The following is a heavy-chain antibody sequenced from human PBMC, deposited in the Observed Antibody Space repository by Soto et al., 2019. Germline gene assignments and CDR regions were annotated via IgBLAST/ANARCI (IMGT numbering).Heavy chain of an antibody. D-gene: IGHD3-3*01. CDR2: IKWDASEK. J-gene: IGHJ6*02. CDR3: ASVNLRFSYGIDV. CDR1: GFTFGYYW. Sequence: HPGGSLRLSCAASGFTFGYYWMSWVRQAPGKGLEWLATIKWDASEKKYVDSVKGRFTMSRDNAKNSVYLQMDSLRAEDTAVYFCASVNLRFSYGIDVWGQGTTVTVSS. V-gene: IGHV3-7*01.